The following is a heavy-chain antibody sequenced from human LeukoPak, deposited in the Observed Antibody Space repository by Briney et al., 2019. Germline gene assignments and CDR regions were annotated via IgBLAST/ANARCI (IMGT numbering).Heavy chain of an antibody. J-gene: IGHJ4*02. CDR1: GDSISNYY. CDR3: ARTAYFDS. Sequence: PSETLSLTCTVSGDSISNYYWNWVRQPPGKGLEWIGYIHSSGSTNYNPSLKSRVTMSVDTSKSQISLKLSSVTAADTAVYYCARTAYFDSWGQGTLVTVSS. V-gene: IGHV4-59*01. CDR2: IHSSGST.